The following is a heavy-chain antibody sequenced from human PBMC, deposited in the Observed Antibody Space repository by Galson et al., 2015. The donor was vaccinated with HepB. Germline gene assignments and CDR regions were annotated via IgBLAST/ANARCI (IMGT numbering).Heavy chain of an antibody. D-gene: IGHD1-1*01. V-gene: IGHV3-23*01. J-gene: IGHJ4*02. CDR1: GFTFSSLG. Sequence: SLRLSCAASGFTFSSLGMTWVRQAPGEGLECVSAIGVSSSKADYVESVKGRFTISRDNSKNMLYLQMNNLRVEDTAVYYCAKGTTNIDYWGQGTLVTVSS. CDR2: IGVSSSKA. CDR3: AKGTTNIDY.